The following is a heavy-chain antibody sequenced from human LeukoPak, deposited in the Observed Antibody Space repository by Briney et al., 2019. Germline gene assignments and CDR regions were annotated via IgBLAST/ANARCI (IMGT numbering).Heavy chain of an antibody. CDR1: GGSISPYY. V-gene: IGHV4-59*08. CDR2: IYYSGTT. J-gene: IGHJ4*02. Sequence: SETLSLTCTVSGGSISPYYWSWIRQPPGKGLEWIAYIYYSGTTNYNPSLRNRVTISVDTSKNQFSLKLSSVTAADTAVYYCARHGYCSGGSCYWDYWGQGTLVTVSS. D-gene: IGHD2-15*01. CDR3: ARHGYCSGGSCYWDY.